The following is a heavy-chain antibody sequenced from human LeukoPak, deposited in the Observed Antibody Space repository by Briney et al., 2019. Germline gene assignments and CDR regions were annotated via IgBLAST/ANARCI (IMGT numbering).Heavy chain of an antibody. J-gene: IGHJ4*02. CDR1: GFTFSSYG. V-gene: IGHV3-30*02. CDR2: IRYDGSNK. Sequence: GGSLRLSCAASGFTFSSYGMHWVRQAPGKGLEWVAFIRYDGSNKYYADSVMGRFTISRDNSKNTLYLQMNSLRAEDTAVYYCAKDKGSSGWYYDYWGQGTLVTVSS. CDR3: AKDKGSSGWYYDY. D-gene: IGHD6-19*01.